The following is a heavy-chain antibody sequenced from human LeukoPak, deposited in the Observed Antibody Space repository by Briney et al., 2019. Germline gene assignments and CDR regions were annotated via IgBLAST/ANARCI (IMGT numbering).Heavy chain of an antibody. CDR1: GFTFGDYA. V-gene: IGHV3-49*04. CDR2: IRSKAYGGTT. Sequence: PGGSLRLSCTASGFTFGDYAMSWVRQAPGKGLEWVGFIRSKAYGGTTEYAASVKGRFTISRDDSKNTLYLQMNSLKTEDTAVYYCTTLRFLEWLLHYYYYMDVWGKGTTVTVSS. D-gene: IGHD3-3*01. CDR3: TTLRFLEWLLHYYYYMDV. J-gene: IGHJ6*03.